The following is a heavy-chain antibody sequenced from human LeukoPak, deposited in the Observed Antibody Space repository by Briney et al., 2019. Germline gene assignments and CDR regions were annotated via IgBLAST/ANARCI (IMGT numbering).Heavy chain of an antibody. CDR1: GFTFSSYG. Sequence: GRSLRLSCAASGFTFSSYGMHWVRQAPGKGLEWVAVIWYDGSNKYYAASVKGRFTISRDNSKNTLYLQMNSLRADDTAVYYCAKGATTYFDYWGQGTLVTVSS. CDR2: IWYDGSNK. V-gene: IGHV3-33*06. D-gene: IGHD1-14*01. J-gene: IGHJ4*02. CDR3: AKGATTYFDY.